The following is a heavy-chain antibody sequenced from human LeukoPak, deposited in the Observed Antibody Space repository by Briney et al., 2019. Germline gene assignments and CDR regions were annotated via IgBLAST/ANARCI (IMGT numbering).Heavy chain of an antibody. J-gene: IGHJ4*02. D-gene: IGHD6-13*01. CDR2: ISGSGGST. V-gene: IGHV3-23*01. CDR1: GFTFSSYA. CDR3: AKPREYSSSWKKPKYYFDY. Sequence: GGSLRLSCAASGFTFSSYAMSWVRQALGNGLEWVSAISGSGGSTYYADSVKGRFTISRDNSKNTLYLQMNSLRAEDTAVYYCAKPREYSSSWKKPKYYFDYWGQGTLVTVSS.